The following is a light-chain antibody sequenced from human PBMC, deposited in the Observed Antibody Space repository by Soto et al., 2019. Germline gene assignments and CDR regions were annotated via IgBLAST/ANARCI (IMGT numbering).Light chain of an antibody. Sequence: QYALTQAASVSGSPGQSITISCTGTSSDIGGSDYVSWYQKHPGKAPKVIIYEVSDRPSGVSDRFSGSKSGNTASLTISGLQAEDEADYYCSSYVTSGTLVFGGGTKLTVL. CDR1: SSDIGGSDY. CDR2: EVS. V-gene: IGLV2-14*01. CDR3: SSYVTSGTLV. J-gene: IGLJ3*02.